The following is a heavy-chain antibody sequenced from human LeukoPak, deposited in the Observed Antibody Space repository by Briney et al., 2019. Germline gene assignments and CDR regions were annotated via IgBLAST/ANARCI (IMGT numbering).Heavy chain of an antibody. V-gene: IGHV5-51*01. D-gene: IGHD6-13*01. J-gene: IGHJ4*02. CDR1: GYNFTNYW. CDR2: IYPGDSDT. Sequence: GESLKISCKGSGYNFTNYWIGWVLQMPGKGLEWMGIIYPGDSDTRYSPSFQGQVTISADKSISTAYLQWSSLKASDTAMYYCARLLRNIAAAVYYFDYWGQGTLVTVSS. CDR3: ARLLRNIAAAVYYFDY.